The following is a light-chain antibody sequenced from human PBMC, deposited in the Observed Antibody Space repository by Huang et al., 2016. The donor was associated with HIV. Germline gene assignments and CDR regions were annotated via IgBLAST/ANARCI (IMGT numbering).Light chain of an antibody. V-gene: IGKV1-12*01. Sequence: DIQMTQSPSSVSASVGDRVTITCRASQGIGNWLASYQQKPGKAPKLLISTASSLQSGVPSRFSGSGSGTDFTLTISSLQPEDFATYYCQQADSFPQTFGQGTKVEIK. CDR1: QGIGNW. CDR3: QQADSFPQT. J-gene: IGKJ1*01. CDR2: TAS.